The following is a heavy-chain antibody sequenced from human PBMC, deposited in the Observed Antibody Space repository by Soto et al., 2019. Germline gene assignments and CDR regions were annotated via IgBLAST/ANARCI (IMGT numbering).Heavy chain of an antibody. Sequence: ASVKVSCKASGYTFTSYDINWVRQATGQGLEWMGWMNPNSGNTGYAQKFQGRVTMTRNTSISTAYMELSSLRFEDTAVYYCARDFWSGYSVGPYYYMDVWGKGTTVTVSS. CDR2: MNPNSGNT. J-gene: IGHJ6*03. D-gene: IGHD3-3*01. CDR1: GYTFTSYD. CDR3: ARDFWSGYSVGPYYYMDV. V-gene: IGHV1-8*01.